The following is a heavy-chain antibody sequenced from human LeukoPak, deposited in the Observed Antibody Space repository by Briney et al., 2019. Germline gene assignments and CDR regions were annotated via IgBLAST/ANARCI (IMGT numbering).Heavy chain of an antibody. D-gene: IGHD6-6*01. V-gene: IGHV4-34*01. CDR1: GESFSAYF. CDR3: ATRSSTVAAARCFDD. J-gene: IGHJ4*03. Sequence: SSETLSLTYAVHGESFSAYFWSWIRQVPGKGLEWIGEIDHRGSSNYNPPLKSRATISVDTSNNHFSLSLTSFTAADTAVYYWATRSSTVAAARCFDDWGQGTVVTVSS. CDR2: IDHRGSS.